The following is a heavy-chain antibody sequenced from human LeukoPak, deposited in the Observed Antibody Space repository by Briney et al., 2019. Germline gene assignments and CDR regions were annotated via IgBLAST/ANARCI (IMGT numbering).Heavy chain of an antibody. CDR3: AKDSPSGISTAPDY. V-gene: IGHV3-66*01. Sequence: GGSLRLSCAASEFSVGSNYITWGRHAPGKGLEWGSLMYSGGSTYYSDSVKGRFTISRDNSKNTLYLQMNRLRAEDTAVYYCAKDSPSGISTAPDYWGQGTLVTVSS. D-gene: IGHD3-10*01. CDR1: EFSVGSNY. CDR2: MYSGGST. J-gene: IGHJ4*02.